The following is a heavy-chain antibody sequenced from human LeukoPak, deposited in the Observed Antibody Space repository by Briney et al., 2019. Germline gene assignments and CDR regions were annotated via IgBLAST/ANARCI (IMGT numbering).Heavy chain of an antibody. CDR1: GYTFTSYA. CDR3: ARDIPAIRLTGYYWFDY. V-gene: IGHV7-4-1*02. CDR2: INTNTGNP. D-gene: IGHD3-9*01. J-gene: IGHJ4*02. Sequence: GASVKVSCKASGYTFTSYAMNWVRQAPGQGLEWMGWINTNTGNPTYAQGFTGRFVFSLDTSVSTAYLQISSLKAEDTAVYYCARDIPAIRLTGYYWFDYWGQGTLVTVSS.